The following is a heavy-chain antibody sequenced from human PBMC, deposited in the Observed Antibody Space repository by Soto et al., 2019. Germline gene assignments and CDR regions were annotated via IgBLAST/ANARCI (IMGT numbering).Heavy chain of an antibody. J-gene: IGHJ5*02. V-gene: IGHV4-39*01. CDR1: GGSISSSSYY. D-gene: IGHD5-12*01. Sequence: QLQLQESGPGLVKPSETLSLTCTVSGGSISSSSYYWGWIRQPPGKGLEWIGSIYYSGSTYYNPSLKSRVTISVDMSKNQFSLKLSSVTAADTAVYYCASVVEMATIGDWFDPWGQGTLVTVSS. CDR2: IYYSGST. CDR3: ASVVEMATIGDWFDP.